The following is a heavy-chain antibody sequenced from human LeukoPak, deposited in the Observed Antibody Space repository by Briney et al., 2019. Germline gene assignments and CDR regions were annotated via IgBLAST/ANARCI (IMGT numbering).Heavy chain of an antibody. CDR2: IIPIFGTA. D-gene: IGHD6-6*01. Sequence: ASVNVSCKASGGTFSSYAISWVRQAPGQGLAWMGGIIPIFGTANYAQKFQGRVTITTDESTSTAYMELSSLRSEDTAVYYCARARLAARPSYYYYYMDVWGKGTTVTVSS. CDR3: ARARLAARPSYYYYYMDV. CDR1: GGTFSSYA. J-gene: IGHJ6*03. V-gene: IGHV1-69*05.